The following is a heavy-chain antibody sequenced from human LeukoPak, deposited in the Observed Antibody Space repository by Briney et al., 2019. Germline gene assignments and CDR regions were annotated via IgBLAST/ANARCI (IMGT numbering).Heavy chain of an antibody. CDR2: ISYDGSNK. CDR1: GFTFSSYA. D-gene: IGHD3-3*01. CDR3: ARDTGRDDFWSGYYPGYYYGMDV. J-gene: IGHJ6*02. V-gene: IGHV3-30-3*01. Sequence: PGGSLRLSCAASGFTFSSYAMHWVRQAPGKGLEWVAVISYDGSNKYYADSVKGRFTISRDNAKNSLYLQMNSLRAEDTAVYYCARDTGRDDFWSGYYPGYYYGMDVWGQGTTVTVSS.